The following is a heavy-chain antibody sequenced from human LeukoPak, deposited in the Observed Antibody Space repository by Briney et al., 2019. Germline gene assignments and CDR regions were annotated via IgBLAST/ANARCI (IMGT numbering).Heavy chain of an antibody. J-gene: IGHJ4*02. CDR3: ARDQLAVAGSDY. D-gene: IGHD6-19*01. CDR2: IWYDGSNK. Sequence: PGRSLRLSCAASGFTFSSYGMHWVRQAPGKGLEWVAVIWYDGSNKYYADSVKGRFTVSRDNSKNTLYLQMNSLRAEDTAVYYCARDQLAVAGSDYWGQGTLVTVSS. V-gene: IGHV3-33*01. CDR1: GFTFSSYG.